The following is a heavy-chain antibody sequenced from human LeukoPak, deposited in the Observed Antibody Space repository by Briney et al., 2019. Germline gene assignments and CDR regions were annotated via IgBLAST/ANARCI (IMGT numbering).Heavy chain of an antibody. D-gene: IGHD3-16*01. CDR2: IYYSGST. CDR3: ARNVSRGEPGGAFDI. J-gene: IGHJ3*02. CDR1: GGAISGRRDY. Sequence: KPSETLSLTCTVSGGAISGRRDYWGWIRQPPGKGLEWIASIYYSGSTHYNPSLKSRVTISVDTSRNQFSLELRTATAADTAMYYCARNVSRGEPGGAFDIWGQGTMVTVSS. V-gene: IGHV4-39*01.